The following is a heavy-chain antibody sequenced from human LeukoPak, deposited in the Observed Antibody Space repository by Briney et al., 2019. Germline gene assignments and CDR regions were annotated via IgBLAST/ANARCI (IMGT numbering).Heavy chain of an antibody. V-gene: IGHV3-21*01. CDR3: ARGSGSGWSWGTNYFDY. CDR2: IRCGSSYI. D-gene: IGHD6-19*01. J-gene: IGHJ4*02. CDR1: GFSFSSYS. Sequence: GGSLRLSCAASGFSFSSYSMNWVRQAPGKGLEWVSSIRCGSSYIHQPDSVKGRFHITRYNAKNSLYLQMNSLRAEHTAVYYCARGSGSGWSWGTNYFDYWGQGTLVTVSS.